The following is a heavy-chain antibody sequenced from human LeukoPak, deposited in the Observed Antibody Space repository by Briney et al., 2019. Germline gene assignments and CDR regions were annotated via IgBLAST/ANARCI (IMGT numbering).Heavy chain of an antibody. CDR3: ARADCSGGSCHVRYYYGMDV. Sequence: GGSLRLSCAASGFTFSSYSMNWVRQAPGKGLEWVSSISSSSSYIYYADSVKGRLTISRDNAKNSLYLQMNSLRAEDTAVYYCARADCSGGSCHVRYYYGMDVWGQGTTVTVSS. J-gene: IGHJ6*02. CDR1: GFTFSSYS. D-gene: IGHD2-15*01. CDR2: ISSSSSYI. V-gene: IGHV3-21*01.